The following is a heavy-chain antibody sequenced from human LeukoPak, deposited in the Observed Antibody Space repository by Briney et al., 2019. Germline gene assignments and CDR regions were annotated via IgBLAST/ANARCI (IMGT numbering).Heavy chain of an antibody. CDR3: ASGYGYYDFWSGYYTGKDWFDP. D-gene: IGHD3-3*01. V-gene: IGHV4-38-2*02. J-gene: IGHJ5*02. CDR1: GYSISSGYY. CDR2: IYHSGST. Sequence: SETLSLTCTVSGYSISSGYYWGWIRQPPGKGLEWIGRIYHSGSTYYNPSLKSRVTISVDTSKNQFSLKLSSVTAADTAVYYCASGYGYYDFWSGYYTGKDWFDPWGQGTLVTVSS.